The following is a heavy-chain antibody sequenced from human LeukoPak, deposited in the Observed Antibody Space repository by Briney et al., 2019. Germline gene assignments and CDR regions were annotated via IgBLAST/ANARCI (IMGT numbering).Heavy chain of an antibody. Sequence: SETLSLTCDVYGGSFSGYYWSWIRQPLGKGLEWIGEINNIGSTKYKPSLKSRVTIYVDTSKNQFSPKLSSVTAADTAVYYCARPRYSSGALLYWGQGTLVTVSS. V-gene: IGHV4-34*01. J-gene: IGHJ4*02. CDR2: INNIGST. D-gene: IGHD6-19*01. CDR3: ARPRYSSGALLY. CDR1: GGSFSGYY.